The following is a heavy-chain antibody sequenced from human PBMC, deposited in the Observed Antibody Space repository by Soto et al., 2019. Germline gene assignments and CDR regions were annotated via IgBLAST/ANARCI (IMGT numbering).Heavy chain of an antibody. J-gene: IGHJ1*01. Sequence: GGSLSLSCAASGFTFSSYGMHWVRQAPGKGLEWVALISPAGTNQYYADSAKGRFTISRDNSKNTLYLQMNSLRPEDTGLYYCARENSRISPRLFQHWGHGTLVTVS. CDR3: ARENSRISPRLFQH. D-gene: IGHD6-6*01. V-gene: IGHV3-30*03. CDR1: GFTFSSYG. CDR2: ISPAGTNQ.